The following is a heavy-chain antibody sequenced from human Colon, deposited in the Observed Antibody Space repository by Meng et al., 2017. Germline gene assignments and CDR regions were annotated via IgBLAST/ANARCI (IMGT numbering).Heavy chain of an antibody. Sequence: QVPLQQSGPGLVKPSQTLSHPCSFSGDSVSSNRALWHWVRQSPSRGLEWLGQTYYRSEWQNHYGVSVKSRITITADTSRNQFSLNLNSVTPEDTAVYYCTTWYGEYWGQGTLVTVSS. V-gene: IGHV6-1*01. CDR2: TYYRSEWQN. D-gene: IGHD3-10*01. CDR3: TTWYGEY. CDR1: GDSVSSNRAL. J-gene: IGHJ4*02.